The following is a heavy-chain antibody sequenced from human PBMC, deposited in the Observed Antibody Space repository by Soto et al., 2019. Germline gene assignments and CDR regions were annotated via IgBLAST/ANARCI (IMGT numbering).Heavy chain of an antibody. J-gene: IGHJ2*01. CDR3: ARPDFGDYWYFDL. D-gene: IGHD4-17*01. V-gene: IGHV1-69*08. CDR1: GGTFSSHT. CDR2: IIPALGTA. Sequence: QDQLVQSGAEVKKPGSSVKVSCKASGGTFSSHTFSWVRQAPGQGLEWMGRIIPALGTATYAQKFQGRVTMTADESATTVYMELTSRRSEDTAVYYCARPDFGDYWYFDLWGRGTLVTVSS.